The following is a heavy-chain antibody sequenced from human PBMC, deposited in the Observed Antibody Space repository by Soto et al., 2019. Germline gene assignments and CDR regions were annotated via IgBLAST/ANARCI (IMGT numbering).Heavy chain of an antibody. D-gene: IGHD6-19*01. Sequence: ASVKVSCKASGYTFTSYYMHWVRQAPGQGLEWMGIINPSGGSTSYAQKFQGRVTMTRDTSTSTAYMELSRLRSDDTAVYYCARDANGSGWYPEYFQHWGQGTLVTVSS. CDR2: INPSGGST. V-gene: IGHV1-46*01. J-gene: IGHJ1*01. CDR3: ARDANGSGWYPEYFQH. CDR1: GYTFTSYY.